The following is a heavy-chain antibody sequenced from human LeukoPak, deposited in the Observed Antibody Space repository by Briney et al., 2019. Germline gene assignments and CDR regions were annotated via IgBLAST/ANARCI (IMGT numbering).Heavy chain of an antibody. D-gene: IGHD3-16*01. V-gene: IGHV4-34*01. CDR2: INHSGSS. CDR3: ARVSWVTNWFDP. Sequence: SETLSLTCAVYGAAFTAYYWTWIRQPPGKGLEWSGEINHSGSSHYNPSLKSRVTISVDTSKNQFSLKLSSVTAADTAVYYCARVSWVTNWFDPWGQGTLVTVSS. J-gene: IGHJ5*02. CDR1: GAAFTAYY.